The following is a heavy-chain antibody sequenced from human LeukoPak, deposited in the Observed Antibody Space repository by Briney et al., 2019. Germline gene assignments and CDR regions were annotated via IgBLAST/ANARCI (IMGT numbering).Heavy chain of an antibody. Sequence: ASVKVSCKASGYTFTGYYMHWVRLAPGQGLEWMGRINPNSGGTNYAQKFQGRVTMNRDTSISTAYMELSRLRSDDTAVYYCARDFYGYFDYWGQGTLVTVSS. V-gene: IGHV1-2*06. CDR1: GYTFTGYY. CDR2: INPNSGGT. D-gene: IGHD2/OR15-2a*01. J-gene: IGHJ4*02. CDR3: ARDFYGYFDY.